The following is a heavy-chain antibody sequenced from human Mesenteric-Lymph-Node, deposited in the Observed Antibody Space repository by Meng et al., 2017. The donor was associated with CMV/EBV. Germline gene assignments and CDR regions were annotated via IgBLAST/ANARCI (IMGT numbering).Heavy chain of an antibody. CDR2: INPNSGGT. CDR3: ARETTVVTLSTDY. J-gene: IGHJ4*03. Sequence: ASVKVSCKASGYTFTGYYMHWVRQAPGQGLEWMGWINPNSGGTNYAQKFQGRVTMTRDTSISTAYMELSRLRSDDTAVYYCARETTVVTLSTDYWGQGTTVTVSS. V-gene: IGHV1-2*02. CDR1: GYTFTGYY. D-gene: IGHD4-23*01.